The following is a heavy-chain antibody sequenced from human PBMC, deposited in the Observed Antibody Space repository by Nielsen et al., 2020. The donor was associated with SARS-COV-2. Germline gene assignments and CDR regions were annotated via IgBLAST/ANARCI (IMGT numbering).Heavy chain of an antibody. V-gene: IGHV3-23*03. CDR2: IYSGGSFS. D-gene: IGHD4-17*01. J-gene: IGHJ4*02. CDR1: GFTFSTYA. CDR3: AKGPRGTVTTFFDS. Sequence: GEFLKISCAASGFTFSTYAMSWVRQAPGKGPEWGPVIYSGGSFSYHADSLKGRFTISRDDSKDTLYLQMNSLRAEDTAVYFCAKGPRGTVTTFFDSWGQGTLVTVSS.